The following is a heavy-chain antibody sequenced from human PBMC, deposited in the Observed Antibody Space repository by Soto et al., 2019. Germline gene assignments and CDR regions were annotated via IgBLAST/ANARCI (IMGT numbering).Heavy chain of an antibody. Sequence: QVQLQESGPGLVKPSETLSLTCTISGGSIGRDFWSWIRQPAGKQLEWIGRVHVSGMTNYNPSLQSRVTMSIDTSKNQFSVGLTSVTAADTAVYYCAKWSRQVGGWGLDPWGQGTLVTVSS. CDR1: GGSIGRDF. CDR2: VHVSGMT. CDR3: AKWSRQVGGWGLDP. J-gene: IGHJ5*02. D-gene: IGHD2-8*01. V-gene: IGHV4-4*07.